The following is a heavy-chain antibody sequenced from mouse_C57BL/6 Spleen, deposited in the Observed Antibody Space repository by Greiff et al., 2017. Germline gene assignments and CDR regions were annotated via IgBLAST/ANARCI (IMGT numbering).Heavy chain of an antibody. V-gene: IGHV1-62-2*01. CDR3: ARHEKGSGYSPYAMDY. D-gene: IGHD2-12*01. CDR2: FYPGSGSI. Sequence: VNVVESGAELVKPGASVKLSCKASGYTFTEYTIHWVKQRSGQGLEWIGWFYPGSGSIKYNEKFKDKATLTADKSSSTVYMELSRLTSEDSAVYFCARHEKGSGYSPYAMDYWGQGTSGTVSS. J-gene: IGHJ4*01. CDR1: GYTFTEYT.